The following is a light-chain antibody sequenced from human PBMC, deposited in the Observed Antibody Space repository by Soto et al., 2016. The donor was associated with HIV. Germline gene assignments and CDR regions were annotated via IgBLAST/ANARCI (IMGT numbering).Light chain of an antibody. CDR3: YTAAATPWV. CDR2: KDS. J-gene: IGLJ3*02. Sequence: SYELTQPSSVSVSPGQTARITCSGGVLAKKYARWFQQKPGQAPLLVIYKDSKRPSGIPERFSGSSSGTTVTLTISGAQVEDEGDYYCYTAAATPWVFGGGTKLTVL. V-gene: IGLV3-27*01. CDR1: VLAKKY.